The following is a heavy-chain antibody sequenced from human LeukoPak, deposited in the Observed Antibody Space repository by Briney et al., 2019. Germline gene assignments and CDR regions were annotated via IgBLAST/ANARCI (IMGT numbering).Heavy chain of an antibody. J-gene: IGHJ5*02. CDR1: GFTFSSYG. D-gene: IGHD5-18*01. Sequence: QPGGSLRLSCAASGFTFSSYGMHWVRQAPGKGLEWVAVIWYDGSNKYYADSVKGRFTISRDNSKNTLYLQMNSLRAEDTAVYYCARGGYSYGNNWFDPWGQGTLVTVSS. CDR3: ARGGYSYGNNWFDP. CDR2: IWYDGSNK. V-gene: IGHV3-33*01.